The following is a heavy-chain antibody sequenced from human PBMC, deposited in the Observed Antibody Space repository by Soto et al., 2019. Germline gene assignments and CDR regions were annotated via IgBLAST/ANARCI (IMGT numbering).Heavy chain of an antibody. CDR1: GFTFSNYA. J-gene: IGHJ4*02. CDR3: AKDYLGSSWTFDY. V-gene: IGHV3-30*18. CDR2: ISFDGSNK. Sequence: PGGSLRLSCAASGFTFSNYAMHWVRQAPNKGLQWVAVISFDGSNKFYADSVKGRFTISRDISKNTLYLHMNSLRAEDTAVYYCAKDYLGSSWTFDYWGQGTLVTVSS. D-gene: IGHD6-13*01.